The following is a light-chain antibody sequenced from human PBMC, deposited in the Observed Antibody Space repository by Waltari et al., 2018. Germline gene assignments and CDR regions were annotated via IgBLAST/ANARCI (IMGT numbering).Light chain of an antibody. Sequence: QLVLTQSPSASASLGASVKLTCTLSSGHSSYAIAWHQQPPENVPRYLMRLNSDGSHSKGDGIPDRFSGSSSGAERYLTISSLQSEDEADYYCQTWGTGIVVFGGGTKLTVL. CDR3: QTWGTGIVV. J-gene: IGLJ2*01. CDR2: LNSDGSH. CDR1: SGHSSYA. V-gene: IGLV4-69*01.